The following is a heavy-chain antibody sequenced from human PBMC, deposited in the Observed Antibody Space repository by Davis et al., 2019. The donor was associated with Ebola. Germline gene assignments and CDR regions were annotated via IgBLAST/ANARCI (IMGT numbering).Heavy chain of an antibody. CDR3: ARGRFLEWLSLANYYYGMDV. D-gene: IGHD3-3*01. CDR1: GYTFTSYD. CDR2: MNPNSGNT. J-gene: IGHJ6*02. Sequence: AASVKVSCKASGYTFTSYDLNWVRQATGQGLEWMGWMNPNSGNTGYAKKFQGRVTMTRNTSISTAYMELSSLRSEDTAVYYCARGRFLEWLSLANYYYGMDVWGQGTTVTVSS. V-gene: IGHV1-8*01.